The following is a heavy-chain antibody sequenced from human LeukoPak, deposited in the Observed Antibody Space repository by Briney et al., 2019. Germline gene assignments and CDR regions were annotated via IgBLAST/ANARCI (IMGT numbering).Heavy chain of an antibody. CDR3: AKAIHSSSSGVVGY. V-gene: IGHV3-30*02. D-gene: IGHD6-6*01. CDR1: GFTFSNYA. Sequence: QPGGSLRLSCAASGFTFSNYAMHWVRQAPGKGLEWVTFIRYDGSSKYYAESVKGRFTISRDNSKNTLYLQMSSLRAEDTAVYYCAKAIHSSSSGVVGYWGQGTLVTVSS. J-gene: IGHJ4*02. CDR2: IRYDGSSK.